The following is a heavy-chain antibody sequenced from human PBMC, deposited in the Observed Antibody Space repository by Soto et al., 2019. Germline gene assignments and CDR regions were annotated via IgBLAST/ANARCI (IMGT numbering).Heavy chain of an antibody. CDR1: GGSFSGYY. CDR2: INHSGST. J-gene: IGHJ4*02. D-gene: IGHD6-13*01. CDR3: ASAPVEAAAYDY. V-gene: IGHV4-34*01. Sequence: QVQLQQWGAGLLKPSETLSLTCAVYGGSFSGYYWSWIRQPPGKGLEWIGEINHSGSTNYNPSLKSRVTISVDTYKNQFSLKLSSVTAADTAVYYCASAPVEAAAYDYWGQGTLVTVSS.